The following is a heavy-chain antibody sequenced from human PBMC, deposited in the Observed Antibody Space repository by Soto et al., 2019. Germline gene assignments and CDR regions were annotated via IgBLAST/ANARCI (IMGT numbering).Heavy chain of an antibody. CDR1: GGSITSSEW. CDR2: IQLSGRA. Sequence: QVQLQESGPGLVEPSGTLSLTCDVSGGSITSSEWWSWFRQPPGKGLEWIGEIQLSGRANYNPSLRPRVTISIDKSRDQFYLNLRSVTAADTAVFFCAKHGLGFFGMDIWGQGTTVTVSS. CDR3: AKHGLGFFGMDI. D-gene: IGHD6-19*01. V-gene: IGHV4-4*02. J-gene: IGHJ6*02.